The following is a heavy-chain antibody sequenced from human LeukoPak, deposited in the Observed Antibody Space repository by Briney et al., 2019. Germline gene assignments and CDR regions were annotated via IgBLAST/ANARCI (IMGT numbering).Heavy chain of an antibody. V-gene: IGHV3-23*01. CDR1: GFTFSSYA. D-gene: IGHD3-9*01. CDR2: ISGSGGST. J-gene: IGHJ4*02. Sequence: GGSLRLSCAASGFTFSSYAMSWVRQAPGKGLEWVSAISGSGGSTYYADSVKGRFTISRDNSKNTLYLQMNSLRAEDTAVYYCALPQGYFDWSPFDYWGQGTLVTVSS. CDR3: ALPQGYFDWSPFDY.